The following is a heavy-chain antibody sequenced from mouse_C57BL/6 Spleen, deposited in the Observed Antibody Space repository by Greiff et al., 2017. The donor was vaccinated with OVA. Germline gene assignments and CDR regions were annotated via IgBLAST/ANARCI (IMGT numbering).Heavy chain of an antibody. CDR3: ARCRTYYGSSYWYFDV. CDR2: IYPGDGDT. D-gene: IGHD1-1*01. CDR1: GYAFSSYW. Sequence: QVQLQQSGAELVKPGASVKISCKASGYAFSSYWMNWVKQRPGKGLEWIGQIYPGDGDTNYNGKFKGKATLTADKSSSTAYMQLSSLTSEDSAVYFCARCRTYYGSSYWYFDVWGTGTTVTVSS. J-gene: IGHJ1*03. V-gene: IGHV1-80*01.